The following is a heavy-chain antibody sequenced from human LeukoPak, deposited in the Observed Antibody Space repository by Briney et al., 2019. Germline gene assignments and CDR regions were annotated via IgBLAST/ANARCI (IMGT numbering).Heavy chain of an antibody. D-gene: IGHD5-18*01. CDR3: ARGNTAIVGYYFDY. J-gene: IGHJ4*02. CDR2: ISSSSSYI. Sequence: GGSLRLSCAASGFTFSSYSMNWVRQAPGKGLEWVSSISSSSSYIYYADSVKGRFTISRDNAKNSLYLQMNSLRAEDTAVYYCARGNTAIVGYYFDYWGQGTLVTVSS. CDR1: GFTFSSYS. V-gene: IGHV3-21*01.